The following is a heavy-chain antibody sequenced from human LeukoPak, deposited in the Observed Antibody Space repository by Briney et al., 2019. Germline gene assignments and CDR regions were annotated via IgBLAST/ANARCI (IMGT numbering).Heavy chain of an antibody. J-gene: IGHJ4*02. D-gene: IGHD6-19*01. CDR2: IYSGGST. Sequence: GGSLRLSCAASGFTVSSNYMSWVRQAPGKGLEWVSVIYSGGSTYYADSVKGRFTISRDNSKNTLYLQMNSPRAEDTAVYYCARQAVAGHLDYWGQGTLVTVSS. CDR1: GFTVSSNY. CDR3: ARQAVAGHLDY. V-gene: IGHV3-53*01.